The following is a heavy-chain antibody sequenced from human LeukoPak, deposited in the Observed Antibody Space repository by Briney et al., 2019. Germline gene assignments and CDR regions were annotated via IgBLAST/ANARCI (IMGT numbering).Heavy chain of an antibody. V-gene: IGHV3-9*01. CDR2: ISWNSGSI. J-gene: IGHJ4*02. CDR3: ARRGSGFDY. D-gene: IGHD3-3*01. Sequence: GRSLRLSCAASGFTFDDYAMHWVRQAPGKGLEWVSGISWNSGSIGYADSVKGRFTISRDNAKNSLYLQMNSLRAEDTAVYYCARRGSGFDYWGQGTLVTVSS. CDR1: GFTFDDYA.